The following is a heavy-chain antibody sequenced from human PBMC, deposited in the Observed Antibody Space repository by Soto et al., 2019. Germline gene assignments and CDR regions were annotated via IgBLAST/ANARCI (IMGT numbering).Heavy chain of an antibody. V-gene: IGHV3-23*01. J-gene: IGHJ4*02. CDR3: YKVAWI. CDR2: ISDSGDST. Sequence: EVQLLESGGGLLQPGGSLRLSCAASGLTFSSHAMTWVRQAPGKGLQWVSTISDSGDSTYYADSVKGRFTISRDNSKNTLYLHMNILRAEDTAVYYCYKVAWIGGQATLVTVSS. CDR1: GLTFSSHA. D-gene: IGHD5-12*01.